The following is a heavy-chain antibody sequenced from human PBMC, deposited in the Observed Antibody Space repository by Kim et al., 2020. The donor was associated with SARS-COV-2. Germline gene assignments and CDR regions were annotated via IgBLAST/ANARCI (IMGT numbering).Heavy chain of an antibody. CDR2: IIPIFGTA. CDR1: GGTFSSYA. J-gene: IGHJ6*02. CDR3: ASPQGIAVAGTGYYYYGMDV. Sequence: SVKVSCKASGGTFSSYAISWVRQAPGQGLEWMGGIIPIFGTANTAQKFQGRVTITADESTSTAYMELSSLRSEDTAVYYCASPQGIAVAGTGYYYYGMDVWGQGTTVTVSS. D-gene: IGHD6-19*01. V-gene: IGHV1-69*13.